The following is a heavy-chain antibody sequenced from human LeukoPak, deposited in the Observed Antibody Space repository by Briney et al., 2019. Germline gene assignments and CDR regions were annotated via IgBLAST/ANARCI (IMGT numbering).Heavy chain of an antibody. CDR2: ISGSGGST. CDR3: AKDQDSGSSNAFDV. D-gene: IGHD1-26*01. J-gene: IGHJ3*01. V-gene: IGHV3-23*01. CDR1: GFTFSSYA. Sequence: GGSLRLSCAASGFTFSSYAMSWVRQAPGKGLEWVSAISGSGGSTYYADSVKGRFTISRDNPKNTLYLQMNSLRAEDTAVYYCAKDQDSGSSNAFDVWGQGTMVTVSS.